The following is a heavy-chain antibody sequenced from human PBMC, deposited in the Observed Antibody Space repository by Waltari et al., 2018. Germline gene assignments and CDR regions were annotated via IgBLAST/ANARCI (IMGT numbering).Heavy chain of an antibody. CDR3: ARGLCADVANCYSGTNNFFDP. Sequence: QLQLQESGPGLVKPSETLSLTCVVSGGSISVNPYYWGWSRQPPGKGLEWGASILYSGTTYYNPSLMRRVSISVDTSQNQFSLRLSSLTAADTAIYYCARGLCADVANCYSGTNNFFDPWGQGTLVTVSS. V-gene: IGHV4-39*01. CDR2: ILYSGTT. J-gene: IGHJ5*02. D-gene: IGHD2-15*01. CDR1: GGSISVNPYY.